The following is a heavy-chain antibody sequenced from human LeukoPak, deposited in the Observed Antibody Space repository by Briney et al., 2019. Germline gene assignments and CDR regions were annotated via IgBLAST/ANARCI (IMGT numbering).Heavy chain of an antibody. CDR2: ISDSSSTT. D-gene: IGHD2-21*01. Sequence: GGSLRLSCTASGFIFSTYKMTWVRQAPGKGLEWVSDISDSSSTTNYANSVKGRFTISRDNAKNSLYLQMNSLRDEDTAVYYCTRPLVFGGQGTLVTVSS. CDR1: GFIFSTYK. J-gene: IGHJ4*02. CDR3: TRPLVF. V-gene: IGHV3-48*02.